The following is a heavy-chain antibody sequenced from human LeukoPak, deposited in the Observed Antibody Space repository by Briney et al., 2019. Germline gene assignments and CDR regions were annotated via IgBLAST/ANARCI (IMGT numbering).Heavy chain of an antibody. J-gene: IGHJ4*02. CDR3: ANADTEDFFDS. Sequence: SETLSLTCAVSGSSISSDYYWGWVRQPPGKGLEWVGSIYHDETTYYNPSLKSRVTISLVTSKKQFSLMLASETAADTAIYYCANADTEDFFDSWGQGILVTVSS. CDR1: GSSISSDYY. D-gene: IGHD2-8*01. CDR2: IYHDETT. V-gene: IGHV4-38-2*01.